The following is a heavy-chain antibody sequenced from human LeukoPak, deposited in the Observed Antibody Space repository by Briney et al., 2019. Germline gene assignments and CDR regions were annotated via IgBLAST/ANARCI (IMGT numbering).Heavy chain of an antibody. V-gene: IGHV1-2*02. Sequence: ASLKVSCKASGYTFTDYYMHWVRQAPGQGLEWMGWIKTKSGITNYAQQYQGGVTMTRDTSIRTAYMELSSLRPDDTAVYFCARDGQGSGKTYDYWGQGTLVTVS. CDR2: IKTKSGIT. CDR1: GYTFTDYY. D-gene: IGHD1-1*01. CDR3: ARDGQGSGKTYDY. J-gene: IGHJ4*02.